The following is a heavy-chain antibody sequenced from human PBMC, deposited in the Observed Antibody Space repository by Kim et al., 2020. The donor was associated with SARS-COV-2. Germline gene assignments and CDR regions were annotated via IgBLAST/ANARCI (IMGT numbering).Heavy chain of an antibody. Sequence: GGSLRLSCAASGFTFSSYAMSWVRQAPGKGLEWVSVIYSGGSSTYYADSVKGRFTISRDNSKNTLYLQMNSLRAEDTAVYYCAKESSSEGWSLGGGIRHWGQGTLVTVSS. D-gene: IGHD2-15*01. CDR1: GFTFSSYA. J-gene: IGHJ1*01. CDR2: IYSGGSST. CDR3: AKESSSEGWSLGGGIRH. V-gene: IGHV3-23*03.